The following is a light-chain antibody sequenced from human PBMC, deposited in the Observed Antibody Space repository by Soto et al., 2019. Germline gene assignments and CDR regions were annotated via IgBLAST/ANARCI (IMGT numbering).Light chain of an antibody. CDR3: QKYNSAPRT. Sequence: DIQINQSPSSLPASVGDRVTITCRASQSISSYLNWYQQKPGKAPKLLIYAASTLQSGVPSRFSGSGSGTDFTLTISSLQPEDVATYYCQKYNSAPRTFGQGTRLEI. V-gene: IGKV1-39*01. CDR2: AAS. CDR1: QSISSY. J-gene: IGKJ5*01.